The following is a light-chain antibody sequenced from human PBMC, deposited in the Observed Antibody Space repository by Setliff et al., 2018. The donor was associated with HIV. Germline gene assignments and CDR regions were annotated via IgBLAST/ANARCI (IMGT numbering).Light chain of an antibody. CDR2: DVS. V-gene: IGLV2-11*01. CDR3: CSYAGSYGYV. CDR1: SSDVGGYKY. Sequence: ALAQPRSVSGSPGQSVTISCTGASSDVGGYKYVSWYQQHPGKAPKLMIYDVSKRPSGVPDRFSGSKSGNTASLTISGLQAEDEADYYCCSYAGSYGYVFGTGTKVTVL. J-gene: IGLJ1*01.